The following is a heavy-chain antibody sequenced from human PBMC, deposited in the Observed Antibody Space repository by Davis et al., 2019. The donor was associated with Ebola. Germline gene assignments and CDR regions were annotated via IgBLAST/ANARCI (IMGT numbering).Heavy chain of an antibody. CDR1: GYTFTGYY. D-gene: IGHD1-26*01. CDR2: INPNSGGT. J-gene: IGHJ5*02. Sequence: ASVKVSCKASGYTFTGYYMHWVRQAPGQGLEWMGRINPNSGGTNYAQKFQGRVTMTRDTSTSTVYMELSSLRSEDTAVYYCARDYSESYHRRWLDPWGQGTLVTVSS. V-gene: IGHV1-2*06. CDR3: ARDYSESYHRRWLDP.